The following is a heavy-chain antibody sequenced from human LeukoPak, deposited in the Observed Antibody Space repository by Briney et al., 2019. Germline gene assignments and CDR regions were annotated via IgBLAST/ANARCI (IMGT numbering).Heavy chain of an antibody. Sequence: GSLRLSCAASGFTFSSYAMSWVRQAPGKGLEWVSAISGSGGSTYNADSVKGRFTISRDNSKNTLYLQMNSLRAEDTAVYYCAKVSQSSGWYLDYWGQGTLVTVSS. CDR1: GFTFSSYA. D-gene: IGHD6-19*01. CDR3: AKVSQSSGWYLDY. V-gene: IGHV3-23*01. CDR2: ISGSGGST. J-gene: IGHJ4*02.